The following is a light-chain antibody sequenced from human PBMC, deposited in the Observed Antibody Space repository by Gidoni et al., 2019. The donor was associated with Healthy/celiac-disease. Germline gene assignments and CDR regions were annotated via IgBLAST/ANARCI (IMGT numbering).Light chain of an antibody. J-gene: IGKJ5*01. Sequence: EIVMTQSPATLSVSPGERATLSYRASQSVSSNLAWYQQKPGQAPRLLIYGASTRATGIPARFSGSGSGTEFTLTISSLQSEDFAVYYCQQYNNWITFGQXTRLEIK. CDR3: QQYNNWIT. V-gene: IGKV3-15*01. CDR2: GAS. CDR1: QSVSSN.